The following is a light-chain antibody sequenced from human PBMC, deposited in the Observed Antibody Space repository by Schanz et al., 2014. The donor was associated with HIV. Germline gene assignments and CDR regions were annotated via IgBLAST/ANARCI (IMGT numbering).Light chain of an antibody. J-gene: IGLJ2*01. Sequence: QSALTQPPSASGSPGQSVTLSCAGTSGDIGGYISWYQHHPGKAPKLIMSEIHERPSGVPDRFSGSKSGNTASLTISGLQADDEADYYCSSFAGNNKLLFGGGTKLTVL. V-gene: IGLV2-8*01. CDR1: SGDIGGY. CDR3: SSFAGNNKLL. CDR2: EIH.